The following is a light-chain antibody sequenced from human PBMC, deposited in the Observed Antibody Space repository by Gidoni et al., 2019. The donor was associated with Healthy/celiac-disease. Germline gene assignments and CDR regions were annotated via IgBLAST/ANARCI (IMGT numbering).Light chain of an antibody. CDR1: SSNIGAGYD. CDR3: QSYDSSLSVVV. J-gene: IGLJ2*01. V-gene: IGLV1-40*01. CDR2: GNS. Sequence: QSVLPQPPSVSGAPGQRVTISCTGSSSNIGAGYDVPWYQQLPGTAPKLLIYGNSNRPSGVPDRFSGSKSGTSASLAITGLQAEDEADYYWQSYDSSLSVVVFGGGTKLTVL.